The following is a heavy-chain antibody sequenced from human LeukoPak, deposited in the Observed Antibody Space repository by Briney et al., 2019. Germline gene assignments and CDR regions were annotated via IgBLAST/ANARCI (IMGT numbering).Heavy chain of an antibody. V-gene: IGHV3-11*01. J-gene: IGHJ4*02. CDR1: GFTFRDYY. D-gene: IGHD6-19*01. Sequence: GGVPRLSRGASGFTFRDYYMRWIRQAPGEGLGGGLYISSSGSTIYYADSVKGRFTISRDNAKNSLYLQMNSLRAEDTAVYYCAKGPRSSGWLMDFDYWGQGTLVTVSS. CDR3: AKGPRSSGWLMDFDY. CDR2: ISSSGSTI.